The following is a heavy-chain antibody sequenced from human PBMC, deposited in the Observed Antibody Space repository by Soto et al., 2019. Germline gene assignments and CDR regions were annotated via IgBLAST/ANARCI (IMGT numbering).Heavy chain of an antibody. CDR2: INPNSGGT. D-gene: IGHD2-2*01. V-gene: IGHV1-2*02. CDR3: ARDIVVPARRYYYYGMDV. Sequence: VASVKVSCKASGYTFTGYYMHWVRQAPGQGLEWMGWINPNSGGTNYAQKFQGRVTMTRDTSISTAYMELSRLRSDDTAVYYCARDIVVPARRYYYYGMDVWGQGTTVTVSS. CDR1: GYTFTGYY. J-gene: IGHJ6*02.